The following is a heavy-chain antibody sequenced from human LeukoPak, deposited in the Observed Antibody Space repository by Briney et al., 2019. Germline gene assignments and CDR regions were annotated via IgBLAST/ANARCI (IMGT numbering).Heavy chain of an antibody. CDR2: IYYSGST. J-gene: IGHJ6*03. D-gene: IGHD6-19*01. CDR1: GGSISSYY. CDR3: ARDKAETYYYYYMDV. V-gene: IGHV4-59*12. Sequence: SATLSLTCPVSGGSISSYYWSWIRPPPGKGLEWIVYIYYSGSTNYNPSLKSRVTISVDTSRNQYSLKLSSVTAADTAVYYCARDKAETYYYYYMDVWGKGTTVTISS.